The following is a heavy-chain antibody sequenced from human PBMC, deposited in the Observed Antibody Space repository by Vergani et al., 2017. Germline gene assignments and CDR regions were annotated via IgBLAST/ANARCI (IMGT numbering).Heavy chain of an antibody. CDR3: ARMENRYYYGSGSPFDY. D-gene: IGHD3-10*01. CDR1: GFTFSSYS. Sequence: EVQLVESGGGLVQPGGSLRLSCAASGFTFSSYSMNWVRQAPGKGLEWVSYISSSSSTIYYADSVKGRFTISRDNAKNSLYLQMNSLRAEDTAVYYCARMENRYYYGSGSPFDYWGQGTLVTVSS. CDR2: ISSSSSTI. V-gene: IGHV3-48*04. J-gene: IGHJ4*02.